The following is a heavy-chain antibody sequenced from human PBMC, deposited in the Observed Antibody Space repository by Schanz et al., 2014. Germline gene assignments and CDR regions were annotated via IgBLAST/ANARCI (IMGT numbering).Heavy chain of an antibody. D-gene: IGHD1-1*01. J-gene: IGHJ4*02. CDR2: VSSSSSYT. CDR1: GFTFSDYW. CDR3: ARDRRNADLDY. Sequence: VQLVESGGGLVQPGGSLRLSCTASGFTFSDYWMSWVRQAPGKGLEWVSYVSSSSSYTHYADSVKGRFTISRDNAKNSLYLEMNSLRAEDTALYYCARDRRNADLDYWGQGTLVTVSS. V-gene: IGHV3-11*06.